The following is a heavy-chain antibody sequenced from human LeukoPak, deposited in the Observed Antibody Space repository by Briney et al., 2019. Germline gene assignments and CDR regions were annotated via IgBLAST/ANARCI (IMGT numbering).Heavy chain of an antibody. V-gene: IGHV4-34*01. CDR1: GGSFSGYY. CDR2: INHSGST. Sequence: SQTLSLTCADSGGSFSGYYWSWIRQPPGKGLEWIGEINHSGSTNYNPSLKSRVTISVDTSKNQFSLKLSSVTAADTAVYYCARGGLRAARYSYGLAWFDPWGQGTLVTVPS. J-gene: IGHJ5*02. CDR3: ARGGLRAARYSYGLAWFDP. D-gene: IGHD5-18*01.